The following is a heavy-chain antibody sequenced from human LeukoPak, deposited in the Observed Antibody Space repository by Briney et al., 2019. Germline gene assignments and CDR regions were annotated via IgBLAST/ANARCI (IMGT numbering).Heavy chain of an antibody. CDR2: INPNSGGT. CDR1: GYTFTSYG. CDR3: ARAFYYDSSSHFDY. V-gene: IGHV1-2*06. Sequence: ASVKVSCKASGYTFTSYGISWVRQAPGQGLEWMGRINPNSGGTNYAQKFQGRVTMTRDTSISTAYMELSRLRSDDTAVYYCARAFYYDSSSHFDYWGQGTLVTVSS. D-gene: IGHD3-22*01. J-gene: IGHJ4*02.